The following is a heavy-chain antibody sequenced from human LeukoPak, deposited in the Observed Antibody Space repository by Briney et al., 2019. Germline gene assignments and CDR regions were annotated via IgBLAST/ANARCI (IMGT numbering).Heavy chain of an antibody. J-gene: IGHJ4*02. CDR3: ARSLRYSHY. CDR1: GFTFSSYD. V-gene: IGHV3-23*01. CDR2: ISGSGGST. Sequence: GALRLSCAASGFTFSSYDMRWVRQAPGKGLEWVSVISGSGGSTYYADSVKGRFTISRDNSKNTLFLQMNSLRAEDTAVYYCARSLRYSHYWGQGTLVTVSS. D-gene: IGHD5-12*01.